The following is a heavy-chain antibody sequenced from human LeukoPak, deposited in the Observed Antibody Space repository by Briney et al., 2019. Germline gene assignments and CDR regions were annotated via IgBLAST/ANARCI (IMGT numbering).Heavy chain of an antibody. CDR3: AKPILGDVLRFLEWLLHAEYFQH. V-gene: IGHV3-30*02. CDR2: IRYDGSNK. J-gene: IGHJ1*01. CDR1: GFTFSSYG. Sequence: PGGSLRLSCAASGFTFSSYGMHWVRQAPGKGLEWVAFIRYDGSNKYYADSVKGRFTISRDNSKNTLYLQMNSLRAEDTAVYYCAKPILGDVLRFLEWLLHAEYFQHWGQGTLVTVSS. D-gene: IGHD3-3*01.